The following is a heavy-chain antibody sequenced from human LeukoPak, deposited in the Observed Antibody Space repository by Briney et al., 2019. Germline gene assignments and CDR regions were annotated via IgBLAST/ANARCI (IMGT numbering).Heavy chain of an antibody. D-gene: IGHD6-19*01. J-gene: IGHJ4*02. Sequence: PSETLSLTCTVSGYSISSGYYWGWIRQPPGKGLEWIGSIYHSGSTYYNPSLKSRVTISVGTSKNQFSLKLSSVTAADTAVYYCARVSAIAVAGTVDYWGQGTLVTVSS. CDR3: ARVSAIAVAGTVDY. CDR2: IYHSGST. CDR1: GYSISSGYY. V-gene: IGHV4-38-2*02.